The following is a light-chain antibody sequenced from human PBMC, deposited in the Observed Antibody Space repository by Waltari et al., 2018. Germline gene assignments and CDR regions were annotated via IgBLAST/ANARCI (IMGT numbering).Light chain of an antibody. Sequence: SSELTQDPAVSVALGQTVRSTCQGDQHRTYYVSWYQKKPGQDPILVIYDKDNRPSGIPDRFSGSSSGDIASLTITGAQAEDEADYYCNSRDTRGNHFVVFGGGTKLTVL. J-gene: IGLJ2*01. CDR1: QHRTYY. V-gene: IGLV3-19*01. CDR3: NSRDTRGNHFVV. CDR2: DKD.